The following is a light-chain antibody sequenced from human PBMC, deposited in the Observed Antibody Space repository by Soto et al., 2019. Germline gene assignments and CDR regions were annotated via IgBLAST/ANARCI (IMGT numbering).Light chain of an antibody. Sequence: QTVVTQEPSFSVSPGRTVTITCGLNSGSVSTSYYPSWYQQTPCQAPRTLIYSTNTRSSGVPDRFSGSILGNKAALTITGAQADDESDYYCGLYMGSGIWVFGGGTKLTVL. CDR3: GLYMGSGIWV. CDR2: STN. J-gene: IGLJ3*02. V-gene: IGLV8-61*01. CDR1: SGSVSTSYY.